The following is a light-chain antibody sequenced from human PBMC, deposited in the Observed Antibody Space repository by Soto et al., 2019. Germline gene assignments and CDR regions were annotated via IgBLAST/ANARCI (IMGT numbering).Light chain of an antibody. CDR2: GAS. CDR3: KQYGISPLT. CDR1: QSVSSSY. V-gene: IGKV3-20*01. J-gene: IGKJ4*01. Sequence: EIVLTQSPGTLSLSPGERATLSCRASQSVSSSYLAWYQQKPGQAPRLLIYGASSRATGIPDRFSGSGSGTDFTLTISRLEPEDCAVYYCKQYGISPLTFGGGTKVEIK.